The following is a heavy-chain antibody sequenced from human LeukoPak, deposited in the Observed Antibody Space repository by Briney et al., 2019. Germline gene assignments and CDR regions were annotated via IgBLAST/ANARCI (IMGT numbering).Heavy chain of an antibody. CDR1: GGSFRGYY. CDR2: INHSGST. Sequence: SETLSLTCAVYGGSFRGYYWSWIRQPPGKGLEWIGEINHSGSTNYNPSLKSRVTISVDTTKNQFTLKLSSVTAAGTAVYYCARGYYDSSGYRLAEYFQHWGQGTLVTVSS. J-gene: IGHJ1*01. CDR3: ARGYYDSSGYRLAEYFQH. V-gene: IGHV4-34*01. D-gene: IGHD3-22*01.